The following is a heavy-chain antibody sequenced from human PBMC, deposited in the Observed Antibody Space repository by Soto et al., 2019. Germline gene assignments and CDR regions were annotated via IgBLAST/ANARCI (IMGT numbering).Heavy chain of an antibody. V-gene: IGHV1-18*01. CDR3: ARAIQPFPVAGTHHDAFDI. Sequence: ASVKVSCKASGYTFTSYGISWVRQAPGQGLEWMGWISAYNGNTNYAQKLQGRVTMTTDTSTSTAYMELRSLRSDDTAVYYCARAIQPFPVAGTHHDAFDIWGQGTMVTVSS. CDR2: ISAYNGNT. CDR1: GYTFTSYG. J-gene: IGHJ3*02. D-gene: IGHD6-19*01.